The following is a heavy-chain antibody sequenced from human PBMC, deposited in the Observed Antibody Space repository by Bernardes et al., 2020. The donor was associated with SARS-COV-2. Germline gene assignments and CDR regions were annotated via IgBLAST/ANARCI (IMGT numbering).Heavy chain of an antibody. V-gene: IGHV3-30*02. J-gene: IGHJ6*02. D-gene: IGHD2-2*01. Sequence: VGSLSLSCTVSGFTFNNYGMYWVRQAPGKGLEWVALISSDGSNKYYGDSVKGRCTISRDNSKKTLYLQMTSLRPEDTGVYYCAKNLRYCNSAKCSVLDQNDAMDAWGQGTTVTVSS. CDR2: ISSDGSNK. CDR3: AKNLRYCNSAKCSVLDQNDAMDA. CDR1: GFTFNNYG.